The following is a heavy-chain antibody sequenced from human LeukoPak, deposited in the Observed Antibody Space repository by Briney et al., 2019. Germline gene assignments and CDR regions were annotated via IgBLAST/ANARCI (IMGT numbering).Heavy chain of an antibody. CDR3: ARHPSIAAAGGYFQH. CDR2: IFYSGST. Sequence: SQTLSLTCTVSGGSISSGDYYWSWIRQPPGKGLEWIGSIFYSGSTYYNPSLKSRVIISVDTSKNQFSLKLSSVTAADTAVYYCARHPSIAAAGGYFQHWGQGTLVTVSS. CDR1: GGSISSGDYY. J-gene: IGHJ1*01. V-gene: IGHV4-39*01. D-gene: IGHD6-13*01.